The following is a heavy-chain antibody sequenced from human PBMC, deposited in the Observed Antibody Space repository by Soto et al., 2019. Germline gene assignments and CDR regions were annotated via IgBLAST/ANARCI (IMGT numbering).Heavy chain of an antibody. D-gene: IGHD3-3*01. Sequence: PSETLSLTCTVSGGSISSYYWSWIRQPPGKGLEWIGYIYYSGSTNYNPSLKSRVTISVDTSKNQFSLKLSSVTAADTAVYYCARRNQIFGGWNYFDYWGQGTLVTVSS. CDR3: ARRNQIFGGWNYFDY. V-gene: IGHV4-59*01. CDR2: IYYSGST. CDR1: GGSISSYY. J-gene: IGHJ4*02.